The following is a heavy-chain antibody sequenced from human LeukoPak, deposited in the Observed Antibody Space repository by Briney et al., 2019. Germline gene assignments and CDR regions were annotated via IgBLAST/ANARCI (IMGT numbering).Heavy chain of an antibody. D-gene: IGHD5-24*01. CDR3: TRVGYIDEGIDY. Sequence: TGGSLRLSCAASGFTFSSYSMNWVRQAPGKGLEWVSSISSSSSYIYYADSVKGRFTISRDNAKNSLYLQMNSLRAEDTAIYYCTRVGYIDEGIDYWGQGTLVTVSS. J-gene: IGHJ4*02. CDR2: ISSSSSYI. CDR1: GFTFSSYS. V-gene: IGHV3-21*01.